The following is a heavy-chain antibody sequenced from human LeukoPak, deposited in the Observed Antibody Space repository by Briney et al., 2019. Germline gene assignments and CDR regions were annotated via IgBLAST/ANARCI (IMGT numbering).Heavy chain of an antibody. D-gene: IGHD6-13*01. CDR1: GFTFSSYG. J-gene: IGHJ4*02. V-gene: IGHV3-33*01. Sequence: PGGSLRLSCAASGFTFSSYGMHWVRQAPGKGLEWVAVIWYDGSNKYYADSVKGRFTISRDNSKNTLYLQMNGLRAEDTAVYYCARDSSSSWSNNDCWGQGTLVTVSS. CDR3: ARDSSSSWSNNDC. CDR2: IWYDGSNK.